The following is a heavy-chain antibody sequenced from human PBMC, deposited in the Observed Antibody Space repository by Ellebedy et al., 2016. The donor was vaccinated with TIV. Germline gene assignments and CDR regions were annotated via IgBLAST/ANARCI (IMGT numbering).Heavy chain of an antibody. Sequence: GESLKISXTASGFTFGDYAMSWFRQAPGKGLEWVGFIRSKAYGGTTEYAASVKGRFTISRDDSKSIAYLQMNSLKTEDTAVYYCTRVRYSGSYYFDYWGQGTLVTVSS. CDR2: IRSKAYGGTT. D-gene: IGHD1-26*01. CDR3: TRVRYSGSYYFDY. CDR1: GFTFGDYA. V-gene: IGHV3-49*03. J-gene: IGHJ4*02.